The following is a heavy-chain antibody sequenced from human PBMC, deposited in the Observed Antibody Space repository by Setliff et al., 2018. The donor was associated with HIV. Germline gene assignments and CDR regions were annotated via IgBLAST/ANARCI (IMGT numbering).Heavy chain of an antibody. CDR1: GGTFSSSA. CDR2: IIPVFGMT. CDR3: ATQTVAVGAPGYFDS. J-gene: IGHJ4*02. V-gene: IGHV1-69*10. D-gene: IGHD2-15*01. Sequence: SVKVSCKASGGTFSSSALSWVRQARGQGPEWLGGIIPVFGMTDYAQNFQGRLTITADTSTSTAYMELSSLRSEDTAIYYCATQTVAVGAPGYFDSWGQGTLVTVSS.